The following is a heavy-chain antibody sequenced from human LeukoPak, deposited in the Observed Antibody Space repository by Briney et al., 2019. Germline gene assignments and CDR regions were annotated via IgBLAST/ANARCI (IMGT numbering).Heavy chain of an antibody. V-gene: IGHV1-69*01. J-gene: IGHJ5*02. CDR3: ARTDCGGDCYSSRGWFDP. CDR2: IIPFFGTA. CDR1: GGTFNTSP. D-gene: IGHD2-21*02. Sequence: ATVKVSCKASGGTFNTSPLSWLRQAPGQGPEWMGGIIPFFGTANYAQKFQDRVTITADASSSTAYMELSSLRSEDTAIYYCARTDCGGDCYSSRGWFDPWGQGTLVTVSS.